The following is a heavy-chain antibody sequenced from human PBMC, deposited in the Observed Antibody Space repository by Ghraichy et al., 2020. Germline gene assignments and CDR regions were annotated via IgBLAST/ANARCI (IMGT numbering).Heavy chain of an antibody. CDR2: INTDGRTT. Sequence: GVLNISCAASGFTFSSYWMHWVRQAPGKGLVWVSRINTDGRTTSYADSVKGRFTISRDNAKNTVYLQMNSLRAEDTAVYYCVRSNACCYGWFDPWGQGILVTVSS. V-gene: IGHV3-74*01. D-gene: IGHD2-15*01. CDR1: GFTFSSYW. CDR3: VRSNACCYGWFDP. J-gene: IGHJ5*02.